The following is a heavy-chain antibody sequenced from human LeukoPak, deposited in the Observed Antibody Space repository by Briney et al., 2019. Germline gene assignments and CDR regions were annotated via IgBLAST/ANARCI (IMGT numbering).Heavy chain of an antibody. CDR1: GFAFSSSP. J-gene: IGHJ4*02. CDR3: AKGGAERG. V-gene: IGHV3-23*01. CDR2: TGLSGAST. D-gene: IGHD4/OR15-4a*01. Sequence: GGSLRLSCAASGFAFSSSPMGWVRRAPGKGLEWVSGTGLSGASTYQYADSVKGRFTISRDNSKNMLFLQMNSLRAEDTAVYYCAKGGAERGWGQGTLVTVSS.